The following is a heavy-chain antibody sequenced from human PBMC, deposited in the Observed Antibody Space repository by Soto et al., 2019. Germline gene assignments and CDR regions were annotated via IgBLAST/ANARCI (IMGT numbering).Heavy chain of an antibody. CDR1: GFSLSTSGVG. CDR3: AHSLLVWFGGMDAFAI. J-gene: IGHJ3*02. V-gene: IGHV2-5*01. D-gene: IGHD3-10*01. Sequence: QITLKESGPRLVKPTQTLTLTCTFSGFSLSTSGVGVGWIRQPPGKALEWLALIYWYDGKRYSPSLTSRLTITKDTSKNQVVLTMTNMDPMDTATYYCAHSLLVWFGGMDAFAIWGQGTMVTVSS. CDR2: IYWYDGK.